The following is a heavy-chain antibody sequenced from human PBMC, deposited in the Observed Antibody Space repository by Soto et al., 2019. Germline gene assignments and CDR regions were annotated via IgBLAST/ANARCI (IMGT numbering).Heavy chain of an antibody. D-gene: IGHD3-3*01. CDR3: VRILGVNQKFPFFYGMDL. V-gene: IGHV3-30-3*01. Sequence: VQLVESGGGVVQPGRSLRLSCKASGFPFDSHSMHWVRQAPGKGLEWVAVITFDGDKKFYTDSVTGRFTISRDNSKYTLWLQMNSLRPEDTAVYYCVRILGVNQKFPFFYGMDLWGQGTAVTVTS. CDR2: ITFDGDKK. CDR1: GFPFDSHS. J-gene: IGHJ6*02.